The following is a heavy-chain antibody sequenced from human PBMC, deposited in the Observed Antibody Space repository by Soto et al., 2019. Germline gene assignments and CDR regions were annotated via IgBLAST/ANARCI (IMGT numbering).Heavy chain of an antibody. J-gene: IGHJ6*02. D-gene: IGHD3-10*01. Sequence: SETLSLTCAVSGGSISSGGYSWSWIRQPPGKGLEWIGYIYHSGSTYYNPSLKSRVTISVDRSKNQFSLKLSSVTAADSAVYYCARAHYGDYGYGMDVWGQGTTVTVSS. CDR3: ARAHYGDYGYGMDV. CDR2: IYHSGST. CDR1: GGSISSGGYS. V-gene: IGHV4-30-2*01.